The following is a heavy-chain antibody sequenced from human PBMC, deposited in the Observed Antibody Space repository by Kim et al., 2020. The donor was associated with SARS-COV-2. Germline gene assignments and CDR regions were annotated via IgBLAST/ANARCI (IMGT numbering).Heavy chain of an antibody. V-gene: IGHV4-39*06. CDR2: VFHTGRA. CDR3: ARDWAVIGQCDP. J-gene: IGHJ5*02. D-gene: IGHD3-10*01. Sequence: SETLSLTCSVSGDSLNSRPPASSPYYWAWVRQTPGKGLEWIGSVFHTGRAFYNPSLRSRVTFSVDTSKNQFTLRLTSVTAADTAVYYCARDWAVIGQCDPWGQGLLVAVSS. CDR1: GDSLNSRPPASSPYY.